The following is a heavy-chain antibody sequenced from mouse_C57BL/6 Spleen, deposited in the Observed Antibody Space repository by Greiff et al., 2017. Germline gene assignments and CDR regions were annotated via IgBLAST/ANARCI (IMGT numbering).Heavy chain of an antibody. CDR3: AREDYSAMDY. J-gene: IGHJ4*01. Sequence: EVKVVESEGGLVQPGSSMKLSCTASGFTFSDYYMAWVRQVPEKGLEWVANINYDGSSTYYLDSLKSRFIISRDNAKNILYLQMSSLKSEDTATYYCAREDYSAMDYWGQGTSVTVSS. CDR2: INYDGSST. V-gene: IGHV5-16*01. CDR1: GFTFSDYY.